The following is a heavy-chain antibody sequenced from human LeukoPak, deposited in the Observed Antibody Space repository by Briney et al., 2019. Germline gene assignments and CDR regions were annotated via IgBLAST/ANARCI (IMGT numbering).Heavy chain of an antibody. CDR1: GFTFSSYW. CDR3: ARGADHGGSYYPD. J-gene: IGHJ4*02. Sequence: PGRSLRLSCAVSGFTFSSYWMHWVRQAPGKGLVWVSRIDRDGSRINYADSVKGRFTISRDNAKNTLFLQMSSLRVEDTAVYYCARGADHGGSYYPDWGQGTRVTVSS. V-gene: IGHV3-74*01. CDR2: IDRDGSRI. D-gene: IGHD3-10*01.